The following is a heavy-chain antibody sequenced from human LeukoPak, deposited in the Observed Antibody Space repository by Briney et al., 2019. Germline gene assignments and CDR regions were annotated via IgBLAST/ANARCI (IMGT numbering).Heavy chain of an antibody. V-gene: IGHV1-46*01. CDR3: AILPRSWSYSLDYFDY. CDR2: INPSGGST. D-gene: IGHD1-26*01. J-gene: IGHJ4*02. Sequence: GASVKVSCKVSGYTLTELSMHWVRQAPGQGLEWMGIINPSGGSTSYAQKFQGRVTMTRDTSTSTVYMELSSLRSEDTAVYYCAILPRSWSYSLDYFDYWGQGTLVTVSS. CDR1: GYTLTELS.